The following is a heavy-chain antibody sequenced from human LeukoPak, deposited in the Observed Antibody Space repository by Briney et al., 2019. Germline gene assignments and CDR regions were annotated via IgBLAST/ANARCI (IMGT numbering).Heavy chain of an antibody. CDR1: GSSISSYY. J-gene: IGHJ4*02. CDR3: ARDNRSHCSSTSCYMFDY. CDR2: IYYSGST. V-gene: IGHV4-59*01. Sequence: SETLSLTCTVSGSSISSYYWSWIRQPPGKGLEWIGYIYYSGSTNYNPSLKSRVTISVDTSKNQFSLKLSSVTAADTAVYYCARDNRSHCSSTSCYMFDYWGQGTLVTVSS. D-gene: IGHD2-2*02.